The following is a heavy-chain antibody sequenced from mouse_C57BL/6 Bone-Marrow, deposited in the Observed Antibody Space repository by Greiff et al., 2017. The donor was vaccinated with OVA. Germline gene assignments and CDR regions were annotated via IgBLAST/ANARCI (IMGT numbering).Heavy chain of an antibody. Sequence: VQLQQPGAELVKPGASVKMSCKASGYTFTSYWITWVKQRPGQGLEWIGDIYPGSGSTNYNEKFKSKATLTVDTSSSTAYMQLSSLTSEDSAVYYCARALYYGSSYRYVMDYWGQGTSVTVSS. V-gene: IGHV1-55*01. J-gene: IGHJ4*01. CDR3: ARALYYGSSYRYVMDY. D-gene: IGHD1-1*01. CDR2: IYPGSGST. CDR1: GYTFTSYW.